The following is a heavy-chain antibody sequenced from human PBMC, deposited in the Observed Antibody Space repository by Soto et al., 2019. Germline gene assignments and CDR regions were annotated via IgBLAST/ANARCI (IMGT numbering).Heavy chain of an antibody. Sequence: EVQLVESGGGLVQPGGSLRLSCAASGFTFSSYSMNCVRQAPGKGLEWVSDISSSSSTIYYADSVNGRFTISRDNAKNLLYLQMNRLRDEDTAVYYFARDTQDDFWSGYYRDYWGQGTLVTVSS. CDR2: ISSSSSTI. CDR1: GFTFSSYS. V-gene: IGHV3-48*02. CDR3: ARDTQDDFWSGYYRDY. D-gene: IGHD3-3*01. J-gene: IGHJ4*02.